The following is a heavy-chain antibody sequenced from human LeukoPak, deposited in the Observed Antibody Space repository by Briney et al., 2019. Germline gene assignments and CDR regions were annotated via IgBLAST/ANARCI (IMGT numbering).Heavy chain of an antibody. V-gene: IGHV4-34*01. J-gene: IGHJ3*02. CDR2: INHSGST. Sequence: SETLSLTCAVYGGSFSGYYWSWIRQPPGKGLEWIGEINHSGSTNYNPSLKSRVTISVDTSKNQFSLKLSSVTAADTAVYYCARGWARRGYRLRNVNAFDIWRQGTMVTVSS. CDR1: GGSFSGYY. D-gene: IGHD3-16*02. CDR3: ARGWARRGYRLRNVNAFDI.